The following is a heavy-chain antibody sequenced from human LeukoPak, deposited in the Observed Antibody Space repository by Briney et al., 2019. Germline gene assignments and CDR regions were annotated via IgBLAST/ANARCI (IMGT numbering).Heavy chain of an antibody. J-gene: IGHJ4*02. CDR3: ARNGAVAWYYFDY. V-gene: IGHV3-30*04. CDR1: GFTFSNYA. CDR2: ISYDGSNK. Sequence: GGSLRLSCPASGFTFSNYAMHWVRQAPGKGLEWVAVISYDGSNKYYADSVKGRFTISRDDSKNTLYLQMNSLRAEDTAVYYCARNGAVAWYYFDYWGQGTMVTVSS. D-gene: IGHD3-3*01.